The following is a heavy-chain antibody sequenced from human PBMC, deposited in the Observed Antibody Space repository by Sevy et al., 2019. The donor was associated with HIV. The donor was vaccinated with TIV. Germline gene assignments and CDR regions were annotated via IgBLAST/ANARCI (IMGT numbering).Heavy chain of an antibody. CDR3: ATDFWSGYYSGLRYNYYGMDV. D-gene: IGHD3-3*01. CDR1: GYTFTGYY. CDR2: INPNRGGT. J-gene: IGHJ6*02. V-gene: IGHV1-2*02. Sequence: ASVKVSCKASGYTFTGYYMHWVRQAPGQGLEWMGWINPNRGGTNYAQKFQGRVTMTRDTSISTAYMELSRLRSDDTAVYYCATDFWSGYYSGLRYNYYGMDVWGQGTTVTVSS.